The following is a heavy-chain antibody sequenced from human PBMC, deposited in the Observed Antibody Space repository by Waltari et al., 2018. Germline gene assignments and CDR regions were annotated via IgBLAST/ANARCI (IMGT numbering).Heavy chain of an antibody. CDR3: ARVPARGYDFWSYFDY. Sequence: QVQLVQSGAEVKKPGASVKVSCKASGYTFTSYYMHWVRQAPGQGLEWMGIIKPSGGSTRYAKKCQGRVTMTRDTSTSTVYMELSSLRSEDTAVYYCARVPARGYDFWSYFDYWGQGTLVTVSS. V-gene: IGHV1-46*01. J-gene: IGHJ4*02. CDR2: IKPSGGST. CDR1: GYTFTSYY. D-gene: IGHD3-3*01.